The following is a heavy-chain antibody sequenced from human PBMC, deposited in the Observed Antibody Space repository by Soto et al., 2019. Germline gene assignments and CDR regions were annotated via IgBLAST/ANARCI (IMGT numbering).Heavy chain of an antibody. CDR1: GFTFSSYA. Sequence: PGGSLRLSCAASGFTFSSYAMHWVRQAPGKGLGWVAFISYDGSNKYYADSVKGRFTISRDNSKNTLYLQTNSLRAEDTAVYYCARGFGGSPQDLPGIYYYYGMDVWGQGTTVTVSS. CDR2: ISYDGSNK. D-gene: IGHD2-15*01. J-gene: IGHJ6*02. V-gene: IGHV3-30-3*01. CDR3: ARGFGGSPQDLPGIYYYYGMDV.